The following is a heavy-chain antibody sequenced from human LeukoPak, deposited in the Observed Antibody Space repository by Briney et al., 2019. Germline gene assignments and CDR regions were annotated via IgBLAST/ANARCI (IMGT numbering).Heavy chain of an antibody. J-gene: IGHJ3*02. CDR1: GFTFSSYA. D-gene: IGHD3-22*01. V-gene: IGHV3-30*04. Sequence: HGTSLKLSCEASGFTFSSYAMHWVRQAPGKGLEWVAVISYDGSNKYYADYVKGRFTISRDNSKNTVYLQMSSLRAEDMAVYYGSTDQLFSYDTPASDTFDTWGQGRMVTVSS. CDR2: ISYDGSNK. CDR3: STDQLFSYDTPASDTFDT.